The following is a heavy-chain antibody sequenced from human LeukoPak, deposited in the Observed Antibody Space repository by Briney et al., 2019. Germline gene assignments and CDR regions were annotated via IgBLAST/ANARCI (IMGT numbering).Heavy chain of an antibody. CDR2: FDPEDGET. V-gene: IGHV1-24*01. D-gene: IGHD3-22*01. J-gene: IGHJ4*02. CDR1: GYTLTELS. Sequence: ASVKVSCKVSGYTLTELSMHWVRQAPGKGLEWMGGFDPEDGETIYAQKFQGRVTMTEDTSTDTAYMELSSLRSEDTAVYYCATGYYDSSGYRSIDYWVQGTLVTVPS. CDR3: ATGYYDSSGYRSIDY.